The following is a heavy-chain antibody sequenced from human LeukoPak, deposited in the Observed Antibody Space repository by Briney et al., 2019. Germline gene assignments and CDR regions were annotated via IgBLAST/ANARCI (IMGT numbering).Heavy chain of an antibody. CDR3: AGGKYYGLGTRPGYLGY. D-gene: IGHD3-10*01. CDR2: MDNFGIK. CDR1: DFSVNNNY. Sequence: PGGSLRLSCAASDFSVNNNYVDWVRQAPGKGLEWVSCMDNFGIKRYADSVQGRFTVSRDSARDMVFLQMNSLRVEDTAVYYCAGGKYYGLGTRPGYLGYRGLGTMVTVSS. V-gene: IGHV3-53*01. J-gene: IGHJ4*02.